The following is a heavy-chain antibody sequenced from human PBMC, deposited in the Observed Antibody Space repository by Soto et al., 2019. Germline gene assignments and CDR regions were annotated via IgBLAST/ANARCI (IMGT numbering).Heavy chain of an antibody. CDR3: GAYPDLDYYGMDV. J-gene: IGHJ6*02. V-gene: IGHV5-51*01. Sequence: LGESLKISCKGSGYIFTSYWIAWVRQMPGKGLEWMGIIYPGDSDTRYSPSFRGQVTISVDKSISTAYLQWSSLKASDTAMYYCGAYPDLDYYGMDVWGQGTTVTVSS. CDR1: GYIFTSYW. CDR2: IYPGDSDT.